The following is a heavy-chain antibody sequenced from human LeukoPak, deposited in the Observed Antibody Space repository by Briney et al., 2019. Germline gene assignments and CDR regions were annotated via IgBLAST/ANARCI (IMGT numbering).Heavy chain of an antibody. CDR2: ISYDGSNK. J-gene: IGHJ6*02. V-gene: IGHV3-30*03. CDR1: GFTFSSYG. D-gene: IGHD2-15*01. CDR3: ARDRRGCSGGSCYSSYYYGMDV. Sequence: GGSLRLSCAASGFTFSSYGMHWVRQAPGKGLEWVAVISYDGSNKYYADSVKGRFTISRDNSKNTLYLQMNSLRAEDTAVYYCARDRRGCSGGSCYSSYYYGMDVWGQGTTVTVSS.